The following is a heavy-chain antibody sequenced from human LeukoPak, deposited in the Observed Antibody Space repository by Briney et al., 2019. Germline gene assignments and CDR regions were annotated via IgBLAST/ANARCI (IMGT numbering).Heavy chain of an antibody. V-gene: IGHV3-48*03. D-gene: IGHD2-2*01. CDR1: GFTFSSYE. Sequence: GGSLRLPCAAPGFTFSSYELNWVRQAPGKGLEWVSYISSSGSTIYYADSVKGRFTISRNNAKNSLYLQMNSLRAEDTAVYYCARDRYGSSTNCYRDFDYWGQGTLVTVSS. CDR3: ARDRYGSSTNCYRDFDY. CDR2: ISSSGSTI. J-gene: IGHJ4*02.